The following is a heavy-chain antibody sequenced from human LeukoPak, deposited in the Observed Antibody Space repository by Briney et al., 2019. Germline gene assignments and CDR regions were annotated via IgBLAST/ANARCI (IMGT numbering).Heavy chain of an antibody. V-gene: IGHV3-7*01. CDR2: IKQDGSEK. J-gene: IGHJ4*02. CDR3: ARDDGSYFIMRSGSFDY. Sequence: PGGSLRLSCAASGFTFSSYWMSWVRQAPGKGLEWVANIKQDGSEKYYVDSVKGRFTISRDNAKNSLYLQMNSLRAEDTAVYYCARDDGSYFIMRSGSFDYWGQGTLVTVSS. D-gene: IGHD1-26*01. CDR1: GFTFSSYW.